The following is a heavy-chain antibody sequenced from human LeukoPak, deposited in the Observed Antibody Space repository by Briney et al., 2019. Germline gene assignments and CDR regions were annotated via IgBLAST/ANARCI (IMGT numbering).Heavy chain of an antibody. Sequence: ASVKVSCKASGYTFTDDYIHWVRQAPGQGLEWMGWISTYSGTTNYAHNLQGRLTMTTDTSTSTAYMELRNLKSDDTAVYYCARSGGYYFYMDVWGKGTTVTVSS. J-gene: IGHJ6*03. CDR2: ISTYSGTT. CDR1: GYTFTDDY. V-gene: IGHV1-18*04. CDR3: ARSGGYYFYMDV. D-gene: IGHD1-26*01.